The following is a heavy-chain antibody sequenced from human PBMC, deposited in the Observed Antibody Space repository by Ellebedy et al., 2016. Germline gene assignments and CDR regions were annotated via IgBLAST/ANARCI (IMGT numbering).Heavy chain of an antibody. D-gene: IGHD1-26*01. CDR3: ARVSRERAIGA. CDR2: IFLNGMT. CDR1: NSSISSGFY. V-gene: IGHV4-38-2*02. Sequence: SETLSLXXTVSNSSISSGFYWAWIRPPPGKGLEWVGNIFLNGMTSYNPSLQTRLTMFVDPSKNQFSLKLTSVNAADTAVYYCARVSRERAIGAWGPGTLVTVSS. J-gene: IGHJ5*02.